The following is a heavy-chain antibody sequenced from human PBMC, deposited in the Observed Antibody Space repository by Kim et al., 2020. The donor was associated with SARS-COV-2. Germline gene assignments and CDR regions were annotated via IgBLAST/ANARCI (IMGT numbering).Heavy chain of an antibody. V-gene: IGHV3-23*01. J-gene: IGHJ4*02. CDR1: GFTFRNYA. CDR3: AKGRYGSVGDY. Sequence: GGSLRLSCAASGFTFRNYAMNWVRQAPGKGLEWVSTIRGDGGGDGGSTYYADSVKGRFTVSRDDSRSTLFLQMNSLRADDTAVYYCAKGRYGSVGDYWGQGTRVTVSS. CDR2: IRGDGGGDGGST. D-gene: IGHD3-10*01.